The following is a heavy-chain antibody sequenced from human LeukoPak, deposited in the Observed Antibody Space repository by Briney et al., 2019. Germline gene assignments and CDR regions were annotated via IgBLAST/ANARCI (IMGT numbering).Heavy chain of an antibody. J-gene: IGHJ4*02. Sequence: PGGSLRLSCAASGFTFSSYAMSWVRQAPGKGLEWVSAISGSGGSTYYADSVKGRFIISRDNSKNTLYLQMNSLRAEDTAVYYCAKDRPSYYDFWSGYRYWGQGTLVTVSS. CDR2: ISGSGGST. CDR3: AKDRPSYYDFWSGYRY. CDR1: GFTFSSYA. D-gene: IGHD3-3*01. V-gene: IGHV3-23*01.